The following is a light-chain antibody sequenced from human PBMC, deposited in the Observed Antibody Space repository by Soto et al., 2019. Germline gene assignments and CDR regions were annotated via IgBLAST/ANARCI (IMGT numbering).Light chain of an antibody. CDR3: HQYNNWPWT. J-gene: IGKJ1*01. CDR1: RRVTSTY. V-gene: IGKV3D-15*01. CDR2: GAS. Sequence: EIVLTQFPGTLSLSPGERATRSCRASRRVTSTYLAWYQHKPGQAPRLLLYGASSRATGIPVRFSGSGSETEFTLTIRSLQSEDFALYYCHQYNNWPWTFGQGTKVDIK.